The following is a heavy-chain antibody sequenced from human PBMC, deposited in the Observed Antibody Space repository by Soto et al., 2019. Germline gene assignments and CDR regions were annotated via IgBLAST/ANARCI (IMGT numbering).Heavy chain of an antibody. CDR3: AREVVATICYNWFDP. V-gene: IGHV1-18*04. Sequence: ASVKVSCKASGYTFTSYGISWVRQAPGQGLEWMGWISAYNGNTNYAQKLQGRVTMTTDTSTSTAYMELRSLRSDDTAAYYCAREVVATICYNWFDPWGKGTMVTVSS. D-gene: IGHD5-12*01. J-gene: IGHJ5*02. CDR1: GYTFTSYG. CDR2: ISAYNGNT.